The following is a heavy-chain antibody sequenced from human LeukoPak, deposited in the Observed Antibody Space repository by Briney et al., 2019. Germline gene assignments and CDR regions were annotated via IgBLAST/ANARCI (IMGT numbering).Heavy chain of an antibody. CDR2: IIPIFGTA. V-gene: IGHV1-69*13. CDR1: GGTFSSYA. CDR3: ARLGGAARYYFDY. D-gene: IGHD3-16*01. J-gene: IGHJ4*02. Sequence: ASVKVSCKASGGTFSSYAISWVRQAPGQGLEWMGGIIPIFGTANYAQKFQGRVTITADESTSTAYMELSSLRSEDTAVYYCARLGGAARYYFDYWGQGTLVTVSS.